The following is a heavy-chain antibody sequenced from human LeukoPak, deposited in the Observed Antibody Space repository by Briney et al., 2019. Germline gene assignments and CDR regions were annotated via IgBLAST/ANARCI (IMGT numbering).Heavy chain of an antibody. CDR2: IRYDGSNK. CDR1: GFTFSSYG. D-gene: IGHD3-3*01. V-gene: IGHV3-30*02. J-gene: IGHJ6*03. CDR3: ARDWGGLGYMDV. Sequence: GGSLRLSCAASGFTFSSYGMHWVRHAPGKGRVWVAFIRYDGSNKYYADSVEGRFTISRDNSKNTLYLQMNSLRAEDTAVYYCARDWGGLGYMDVWGKGTTVTVSS.